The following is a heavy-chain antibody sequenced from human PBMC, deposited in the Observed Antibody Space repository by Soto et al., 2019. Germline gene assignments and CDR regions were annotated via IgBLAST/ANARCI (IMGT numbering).Heavy chain of an antibody. CDR2: ISSSSSYI. CDR3: ARDYLGCSSTSCYGGFDY. V-gene: IGHV3-21*01. D-gene: IGHD2-2*01. Sequence: GGSLRLSCAASGFTFSSYSMNWVRQAPGKGLEWVSSISSSSSYIYYADSVKGRFTISRDNAKNSLYLQMNSLRAEDTAVYYCARDYLGCSSTSCYGGFDYWGQGTLVTVSS. CDR1: GFTFSSYS. J-gene: IGHJ4*02.